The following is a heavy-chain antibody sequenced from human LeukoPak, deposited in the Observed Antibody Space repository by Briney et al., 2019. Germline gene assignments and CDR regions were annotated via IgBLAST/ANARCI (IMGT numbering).Heavy chain of an antibody. D-gene: IGHD1-26*01. J-gene: IGHJ3*02. CDR2: IWYDGSNK. Sequence: PGGSLRLSCAASGFTFSSYGMHWVRQAPGKGLEWVAVIWYDGSNKYYADSVKGRFTISRDNSKNTLYLQMNSLRAEDTAAYYCARDAPSIVGESGAFDIWGQGTMVTVSS. CDR1: GFTFSSYG. CDR3: ARDAPSIVGESGAFDI. V-gene: IGHV3-33*01.